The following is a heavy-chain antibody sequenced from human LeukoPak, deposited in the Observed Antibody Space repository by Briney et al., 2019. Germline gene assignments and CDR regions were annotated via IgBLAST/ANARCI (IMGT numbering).Heavy chain of an antibody. CDR2: INGDGTST. CDR1: GFTLSNYW. J-gene: IGHJ2*01. CDR3: ARDFTRRGDGYDSRNWYFDL. Sequence: GGSLRLSCVASGFTLSNYWMHWVRQAPGEGLVWVSHINGDGTSTGYADSVRGRFTISRDNAKNTLYLQMNSLRDEDTAVYYCARDFTRRGDGYDSRNWYFDLWGRGTLVTVSS. D-gene: IGHD3-22*01. V-gene: IGHV3-74*01.